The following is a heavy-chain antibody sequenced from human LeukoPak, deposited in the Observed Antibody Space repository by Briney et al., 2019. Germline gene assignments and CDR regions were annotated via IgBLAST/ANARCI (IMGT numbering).Heavy chain of an antibody. CDR1: GFTFDDYG. J-gene: IGHJ4*02. CDR2: INWNVGST. Sequence: TGGSLRLSCAASGFTFDDYGMSWVRQAPGKGLEWVSGINWNVGSTGYADSVKGRFTISRDNAKNSLYLQMNSLRAEDTALYYCARGLGYCSSTSCFSGDYWGQGTLVTVSS. CDR3: ARGLGYCSSTSCFSGDY. D-gene: IGHD2-2*01. V-gene: IGHV3-20*04.